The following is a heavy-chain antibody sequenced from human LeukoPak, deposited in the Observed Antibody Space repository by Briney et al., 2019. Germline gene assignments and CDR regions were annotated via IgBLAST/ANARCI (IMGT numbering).Heavy chain of an antibody. V-gene: IGHV4-31*03. CDR2: IYYSGST. Sequence: SQTLSLTCTVSGGSISSGGYYWSWIRQHPGKGLEWIGYIYYSGSTYYNPSLKSRVTISVDTSKNQFSLKLSSVTAADTAVYYCARERYDFWSGYFFGRPCPLGWFDPWGQGTLVTVSS. CDR3: ARERYDFWSGYFFGRPCPLGWFDP. J-gene: IGHJ5*02. D-gene: IGHD3-3*01. CDR1: GGSISSGGYY.